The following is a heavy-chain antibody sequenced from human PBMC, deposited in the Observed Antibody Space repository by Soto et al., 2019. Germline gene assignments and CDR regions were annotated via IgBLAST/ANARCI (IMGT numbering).Heavy chain of an antibody. Sequence: EAQLVESGGALVQPGGSLRLSCAASGFTFSNYYMTWVRQAPGKGLQWVASINQDGSEKYSVDSVKGRFTISRDNGKISVYLQMNSLRVEDTAVYYCARYVGEIWGHGTKVTVSS. CDR2: INQDGSEK. CDR3: ARYVGEI. V-gene: IGHV3-7*05. D-gene: IGHD2-15*01. J-gene: IGHJ3*02. CDR1: GFTFSNYY.